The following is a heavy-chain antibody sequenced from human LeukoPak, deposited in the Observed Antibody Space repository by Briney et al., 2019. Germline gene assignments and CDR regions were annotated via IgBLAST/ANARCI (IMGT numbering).Heavy chain of an antibody. D-gene: IGHD6-6*01. J-gene: IGHJ5*02. CDR1: GFTFSSYS. CDR2: ISSSSSYI. CDR3: ARVSGIAARQGKDWFDP. V-gene: IGHV3-21*01. Sequence: GGSLRLSCAASGFTFSSYSMNWVRQAPGKGLEWVSSISSSSSYIYYADSVKGQFTISRDNAKNSLYLQMNSLRAEDTAVYYCARVSGIAARQGKDWFDPWGQGTLVTVSS.